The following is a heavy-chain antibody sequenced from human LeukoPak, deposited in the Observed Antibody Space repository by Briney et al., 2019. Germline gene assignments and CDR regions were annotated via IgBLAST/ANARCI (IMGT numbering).Heavy chain of an antibody. CDR2: INWNSGNI. V-gene: IGHV3-9*01. CDR3: AKDTSAGYSNSWSDY. CDR1: GFTFDDYA. D-gene: IGHD6-13*01. Sequence: HPGGSLRLSCAASGFTFDDYAMHWVRQAPGKGLEWVSGINWNSGNIGYADSVKGRFTISRDNAENSLYLQMNSLRAEDTALYYCAKDTSAGYSNSWSDYWGQGTLVTVSS. J-gene: IGHJ4*02.